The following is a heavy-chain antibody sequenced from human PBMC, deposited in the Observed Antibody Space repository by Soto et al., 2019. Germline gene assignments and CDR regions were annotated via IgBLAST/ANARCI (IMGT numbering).Heavy chain of an antibody. CDR1: GGSISSSSYY. Sequence: SETLSLTCTVSGGSISSSSYYWGWIRQPPGKGLEWIGSIYYSGSTYYNPSLKSRVTISVDTSKNQFSLKLSSVTASDTAVYYCASGHLRFLEWLPNPSFDYWGQGTLVTVSS. D-gene: IGHD3-3*01. J-gene: IGHJ4*02. CDR2: IYYSGST. CDR3: ASGHLRFLEWLPNPSFDY. V-gene: IGHV4-39*01.